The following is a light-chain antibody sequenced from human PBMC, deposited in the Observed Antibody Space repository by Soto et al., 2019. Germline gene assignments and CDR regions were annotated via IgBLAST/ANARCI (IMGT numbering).Light chain of an antibody. Sequence: QSALTQPPSASGSPGQSVTISCTGTSSDVGAFDYVSWYQQYPGEAPKFLIYDVNKRPSGVPDRFSGSKSDNTASLTVSGLQAEDEADFYCSSYAGNNIFVFGTGTRSPS. J-gene: IGLJ1*01. CDR1: SSDVGAFDY. CDR3: SSYAGNNIFV. V-gene: IGLV2-8*01. CDR2: DVN.